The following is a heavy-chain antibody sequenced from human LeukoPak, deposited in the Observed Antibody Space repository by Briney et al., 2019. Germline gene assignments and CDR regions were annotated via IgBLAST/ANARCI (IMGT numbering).Heavy chain of an antibody. CDR3: ARLGTYWSNYYFEY. CDR1: GYSFTSYR. D-gene: IGHD3-10*01. Sequence: RGESLKISCKGSGYSFTSYRIGWVRQMPGKGLEWMGIIYPGDSDTRYSPSFQGQVTISADKSINTAYLQWSSLKASDTAMYYCARLGTYWSNYYFEYWGQGTLVTVSS. J-gene: IGHJ4*02. V-gene: IGHV5-51*01. CDR2: IYPGDSDT.